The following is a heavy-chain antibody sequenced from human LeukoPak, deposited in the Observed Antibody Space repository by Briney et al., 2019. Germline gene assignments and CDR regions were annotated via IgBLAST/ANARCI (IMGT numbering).Heavy chain of an antibody. CDR1: GYTFTSYA. J-gene: IGHJ1*01. CDR2: INAGNGNT. Sequence: ASVKVSCKASGYTFTSYAMRWVRQAPGQRLEWMGWINAGNGNTKYSQKFQGRVTLSRDTSASTAYMELNSLSSEDTAVYYCARVPLHDASGHYYSHWGQGTLVTVSS. V-gene: IGHV1-3*01. D-gene: IGHD3-22*01. CDR3: ARVPLHDASGHYYSH.